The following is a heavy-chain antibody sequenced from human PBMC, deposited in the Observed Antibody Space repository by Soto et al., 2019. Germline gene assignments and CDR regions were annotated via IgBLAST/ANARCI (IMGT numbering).Heavy chain of an antibody. CDR3: ARDYGDPSQAFSDS. D-gene: IGHD3-10*01. Sequence: QVHLQESGPGLVKPSATLSLTCSVSSGSVSLGEYYWSWIRQRQGMGLEWRGYIFYNGKTNYHPSVESRVTISSDTAKAQFSRTLRSLTASDTAVYYCARDYGDPSQAFSDSWGKGILVTVAS. CDR1: SGSVSLGEYY. J-gene: IGHJ4*02. V-gene: IGHV4-61*08. CDR2: IFYNGKT.